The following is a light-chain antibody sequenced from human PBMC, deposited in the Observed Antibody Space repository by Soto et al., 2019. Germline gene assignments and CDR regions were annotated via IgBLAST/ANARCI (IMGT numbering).Light chain of an antibody. J-gene: IGKJ4*01. V-gene: IGKV3-11*01. CDR1: QSVGSY. CDR3: PQRSNWPPT. CDR2: DAS. Sequence: EIVLTQSPATLSLSPGERATLSCRASQSVGSYLAWYQQKPGQAPRLLIFDASNRATGIPAKFSGSGSGTDFTFTISSLEPEDFAVYYCPQRSNWPPTFGGGTKVEI.